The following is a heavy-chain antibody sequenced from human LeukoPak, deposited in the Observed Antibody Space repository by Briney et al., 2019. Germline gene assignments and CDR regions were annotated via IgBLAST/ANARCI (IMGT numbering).Heavy chain of an antibody. CDR1: GYSLTNYW. J-gene: IGHJ5*02. Sequence: GESLKISCKGSGYSLTNYWISWVRQMPGKGLEWMGRIDPSDSYTNYSPSFQGHVTISAGKSISTAYLQWSSLKASDTAMYYCARSGYLNWFDPWGQGTLVTVSS. CDR2: IDPSDSYT. D-gene: IGHD5-18*01. CDR3: ARSGYLNWFDP. V-gene: IGHV5-10-1*01.